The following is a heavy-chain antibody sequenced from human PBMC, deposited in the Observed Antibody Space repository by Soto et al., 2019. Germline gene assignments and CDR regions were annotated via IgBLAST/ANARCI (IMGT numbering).Heavy chain of an antibody. D-gene: IGHD3-10*01. J-gene: IGHJ5*02. CDR2: INPNSGGT. CDR1: GYTFTGYY. V-gene: IGHV1-2*04. Sequence: GASVKVSCKASGYTFTGYYMHWVRQAPGRGLEWMGWINPNSGGTNYAQKFQGWVTMTRDTSISTAYMELSRLRSDDTAVYYCARANTYYYGSGSYYSTYGYWFDPWGQGTLVTVSS. CDR3: ARANTYYYGSGSYYSTYGYWFDP.